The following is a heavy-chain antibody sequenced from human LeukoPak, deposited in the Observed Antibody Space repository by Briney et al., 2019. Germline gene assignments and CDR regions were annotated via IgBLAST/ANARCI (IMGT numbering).Heavy chain of an antibody. Sequence: SETLSLTCTVSGGSISSSSYYWGWIRQPPGKGLEWIGSIYYSGSTYYNPSLKSRVTISVDTSKNQFSLKLSSVTAADTAVYYCARPLTLGYCSGGSCPVNMDVWGKGTTVTISS. CDR1: GGSISSSSYY. D-gene: IGHD2-15*01. V-gene: IGHV4-39*01. CDR3: ARPLTLGYCSGGSCPVNMDV. J-gene: IGHJ6*03. CDR2: IYYSGST.